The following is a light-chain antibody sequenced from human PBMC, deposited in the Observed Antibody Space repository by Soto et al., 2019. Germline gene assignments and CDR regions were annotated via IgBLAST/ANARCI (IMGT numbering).Light chain of an antibody. CDR2: GAS. Sequence: EIVMTQSRATLSVSAEERAILSCRAIQYVNSNLAWYQQKPGQAPRLLIYGASTMATGVSARFSGSGSGTEFTLTISSLQSEDFAVYYCQQYNKWPPLTFGGGTKVDIK. CDR1: QYVNSN. V-gene: IGKV3-15*01. J-gene: IGKJ4*01. CDR3: QQYNKWPPLT.